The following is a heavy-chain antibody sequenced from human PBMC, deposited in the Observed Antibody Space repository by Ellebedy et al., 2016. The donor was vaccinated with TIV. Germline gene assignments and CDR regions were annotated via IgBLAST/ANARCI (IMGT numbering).Heavy chain of an antibody. CDR3: AGSGRRGYFDY. V-gene: IGHV3-21*01. CDR1: GFTFSSNS. Sequence: GESLKISCAASGFTFSSNSMNWVRQAPGKGLEWVSSISSSSSYTNYADSVKGRFTISRDNAKNSLYLQMNSLRAEDTAVYYCAGSGRRGYFDYWGQGTLVTVSS. J-gene: IGHJ4*02. CDR2: ISSSSSYT. D-gene: IGHD2-15*01.